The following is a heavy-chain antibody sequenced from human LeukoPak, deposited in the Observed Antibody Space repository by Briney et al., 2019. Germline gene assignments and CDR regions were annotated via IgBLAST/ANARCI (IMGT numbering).Heavy chain of an antibody. CDR2: ISAYNGNT. J-gene: IGHJ4*02. D-gene: IGHD2-15*01. V-gene: IGHV1-18*01. Sequence: GASVKVSCKASGYTFTSYGISWVRQAPGQGLECMGWISAYNGNTNYAQKLQGRVTMTTDTSTSTAYMELRSLRSDDTAVYYCARDGSGSYCSGGYCYSRIFDFWGQGTQVTVSS. CDR3: ARDGSGSYCSGGYCYSRIFDF. CDR1: GYTFTSYG.